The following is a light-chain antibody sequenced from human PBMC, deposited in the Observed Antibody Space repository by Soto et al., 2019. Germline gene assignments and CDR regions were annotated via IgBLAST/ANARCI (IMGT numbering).Light chain of an antibody. V-gene: IGLV2-8*01. J-gene: IGLJ3*02. CDR3: SSYAGSNNLL. CDR1: SGDVGGYNY. CDR2: EVT. Sequence: QSALTQPPSASGSPGQSVTISCTGTSGDVGGYNYVSWYKQHPGKAPKLMIYEVTQRPSGVPDRFSGSKSGNTASLTVSGLQAEDEADYYCSSYAGSNNLLFGGGTKLTVL.